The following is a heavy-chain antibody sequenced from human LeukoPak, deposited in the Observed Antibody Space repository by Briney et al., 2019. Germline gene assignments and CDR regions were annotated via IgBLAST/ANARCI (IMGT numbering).Heavy chain of an antibody. V-gene: IGHV3-64*01. CDR2: ITSNGGTT. CDR1: GFSLSTYD. J-gene: IGHJ4*02. Sequence: LSGGSLRLSCVASGFSLSTYDMYWVRQAPGKGLEYVSGITSNGGTTYYANSVKGRFTISRDNSKNTLYLQMGSLRAEDMAVYYCARGYCSSTSCTNDYWGQGTLVTVSS. CDR3: ARGYCSSTSCTNDY. D-gene: IGHD2-2*01.